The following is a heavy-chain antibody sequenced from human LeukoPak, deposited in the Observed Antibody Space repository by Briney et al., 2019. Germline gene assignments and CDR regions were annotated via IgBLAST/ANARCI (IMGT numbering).Heavy chain of an antibody. CDR2: ISYDGLNE. J-gene: IGHJ4*02. Sequence: PGRSLSLSCVASGFTFRTYGMHWVRQAPGKGLEWVAGISYDGLNEYYVGSLKGRFTISRDNARNTLYLQMNSLRAEDTAVYYCTSDTVDTTLGIDYWGQGTLDTVSS. CDR1: GFTFRTYG. V-gene: IGHV3-30*03. D-gene: IGHD5-18*01. CDR3: TSDTVDTTLGIDY.